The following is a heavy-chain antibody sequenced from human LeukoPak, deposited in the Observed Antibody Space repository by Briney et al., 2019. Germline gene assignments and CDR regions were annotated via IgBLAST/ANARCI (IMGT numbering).Heavy chain of an antibody. CDR2: IYSGGST. J-gene: IGHJ6*03. CDR3: AKNGDRGAYCSGGTCYPYYYYYMDV. Sequence: GGSLRLSCAASEFSVGSNYMTWVRQAPGKGLEWVSLIYSGGSTYYADSVKGRFTISRDNSRNTLYLQMNSLRAEDTAIYYCAKNGDRGAYCSGGTCYPYYYYYMDVWGKGTTVTISS. D-gene: IGHD2-15*01. V-gene: IGHV3-66*01. CDR1: EFSVGSNY.